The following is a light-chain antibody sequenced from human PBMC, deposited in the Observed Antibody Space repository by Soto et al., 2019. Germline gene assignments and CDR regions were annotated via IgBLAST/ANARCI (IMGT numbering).Light chain of an antibody. CDR2: GNS. J-gene: IGLJ1*01. CDR3: QSYDSSLSGFYV. Sequence: QSVLTQPPSGSGAPGQRVTISCTWSSSNIGAGYDVHWYQQLPGTAPKLLIYGNSNRPSGVPDRFSGSKSGTSASLAITGLKAEDEADYYCQSYDSSLSGFYVFGTGTKVTVL. V-gene: IGLV1-40*01. CDR1: SSNIGAGYD.